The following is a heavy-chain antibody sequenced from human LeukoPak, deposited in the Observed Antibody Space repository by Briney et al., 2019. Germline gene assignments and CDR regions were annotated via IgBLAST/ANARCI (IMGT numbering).Heavy chain of an antibody. D-gene: IGHD3-3*01. J-gene: IGHJ4*02. CDR3: GRETDFGVVTN. Sequence: SQTLSLTCAISGDRVSSNGASWNWIRQSPSRALEWLGRTYYRSQQWHSDYAPSVKGRITLNADTSKNQFSLQLNSMTPEDTAVYYCGRETDFGVVTNWGQGTLVTVSS. CDR2: TYYRSQQWHS. V-gene: IGHV6-1*01. CDR1: GDRVSSNGAS.